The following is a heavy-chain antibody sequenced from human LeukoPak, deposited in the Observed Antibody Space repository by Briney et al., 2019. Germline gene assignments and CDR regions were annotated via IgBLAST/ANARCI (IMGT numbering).Heavy chain of an antibody. CDR1: GYSFTDYF. J-gene: IGHJ4*02. CDR2: INPNSGGT. Sequence: ASVKVSCKASGYSFTDYFIHWVRRAPGQGLEWMGWINPNSGGTNYAQKFQGRVTMTRDTSISTAYMKLTSLTSDDTAVYFCARGGGGLAYWGPGTLVTVSS. V-gene: IGHV1-2*02. CDR3: ARGGGGLAY. D-gene: IGHD2-15*01.